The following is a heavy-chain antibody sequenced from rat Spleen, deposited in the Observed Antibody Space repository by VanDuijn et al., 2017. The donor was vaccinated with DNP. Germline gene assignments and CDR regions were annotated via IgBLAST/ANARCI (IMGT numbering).Heavy chain of an antibody. V-gene: IGHV5-7*01. CDR2: ISYDGSST. CDR1: GFTFSDYN. CDR3: ARSDYYSSYTSPFAY. D-gene: IGHD1-2*01. J-gene: IGHJ3*01. Sequence: EVQLVESGGGLVQPGNSLKLSCAASGFTFSDYNMAWVRQAPKKGLEWVATISYDGSSTYYRDSVKGRFTISRDNAKSTLYLQMDSLRSEDTATYYCARSDYYSSYTSPFAYWGQGTLVTVSS.